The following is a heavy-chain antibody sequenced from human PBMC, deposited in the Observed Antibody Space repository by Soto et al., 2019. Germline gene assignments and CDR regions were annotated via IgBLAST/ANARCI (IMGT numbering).Heavy chain of an antibody. Sequence: GESLKISCQGSGYAFSSYWIAWVRQMPGKGLEWMGLISPGDSDTRYSPSFQGQVTISVDKSITTAYLQWGSLKASDTAMYYCARGYCTATICDPWFDPWGQGTLVTVSS. J-gene: IGHJ5*02. CDR3: ARGYCTATICDPWFDP. V-gene: IGHV5-51*01. D-gene: IGHD2-8*02. CDR2: ISPGDSDT. CDR1: GYAFSSYW.